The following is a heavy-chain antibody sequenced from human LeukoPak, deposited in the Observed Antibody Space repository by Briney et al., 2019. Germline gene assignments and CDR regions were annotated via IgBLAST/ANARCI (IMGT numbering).Heavy chain of an antibody. CDR3: ARDTTVIDSSGLDY. J-gene: IGHJ4*02. CDR2: INPNRGGT. CDR1: GYTFTGYY. Sequence: ASVKVSCKASGYTFTGYYMHWVRQAPGQGLEWMGRINPNRGGTNYAQEFQGRVTMTRDTSTSTVYMELSSLRSEDTAVYYCARDTTVIDSSGLDYWGQGTLVTVSS. D-gene: IGHD6-19*01. V-gene: IGHV1-2*06.